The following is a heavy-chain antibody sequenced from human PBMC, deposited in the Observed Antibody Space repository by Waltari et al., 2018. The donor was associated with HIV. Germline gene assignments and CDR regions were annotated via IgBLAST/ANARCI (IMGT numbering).Heavy chain of an antibody. J-gene: IGHJ3*02. CDR3: AREMGPFNALDI. D-gene: IGHD2-8*01. CDR2: IWSNGKNT. Sequence: QVQLVESGGGVVQPGKSLRLSCAASGFSISDYGMQWVSQAPGKGLEWVAVIWSNGKNTYFRDSVKGRFTLSRDNSKNTLYLQMNSLRVDDTAVYYCAREMGPFNALDIWGLGTTVTISS. V-gene: IGHV3-33*01. CDR1: GFSISDYG.